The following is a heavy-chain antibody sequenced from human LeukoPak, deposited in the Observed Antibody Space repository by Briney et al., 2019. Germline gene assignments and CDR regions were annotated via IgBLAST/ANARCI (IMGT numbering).Heavy chain of an antibody. D-gene: IGHD3-22*01. V-gene: IGHV1-2*02. CDR3: ARSEITMIVALEYNWFDP. J-gene: IGHJ5*02. Sequence: ASVKVSCKASGYTFTSYDINWVRQATGQGLEWMGWINPNSGGTNYAQKFQGRVTMTRDTSISSAYMELSRLRSDDTAVYYCARSEITMIVALEYNWFDPWGQGTLVTVSS. CDR1: GYTFTSYD. CDR2: INPNSGGT.